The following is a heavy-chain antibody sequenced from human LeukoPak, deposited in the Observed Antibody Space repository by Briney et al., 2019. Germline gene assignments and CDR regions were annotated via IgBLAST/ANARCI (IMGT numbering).Heavy chain of an antibody. V-gene: IGHV3-30*03. CDR2: ISYDGSNK. CDR1: GFSLSGYG. J-gene: IGHJ4*02. D-gene: IGHD1-26*01. CDR3: ARRGYSGSHKYLDY. Sequence: GGSLILSCGASGFSLSGYGMHWVRQAPGKGLEWVAVISYDGSNKYYADSVKGRFTISRDNSKNTLYLQMNSLRAEDTAVYYCARRGYSGSHKYLDYWGQGTLVTVSS.